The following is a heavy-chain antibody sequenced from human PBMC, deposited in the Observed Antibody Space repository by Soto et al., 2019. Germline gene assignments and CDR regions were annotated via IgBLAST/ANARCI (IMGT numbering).Heavy chain of an antibody. CDR3: VREGRGSFDF. V-gene: IGHV3-23*01. J-gene: IGHJ3*01. D-gene: IGHD5-12*01. Sequence: GGSLRLSCAASGFIFTNYAMNWVRQAPGKGLEWVSVIGGRGNSAYYADSVQGRFTISRDNSKNTLSLQMSSLTADDTAIYYCVREGRGSFDFWGRGTMVTVSS. CDR1: GFIFTNYA. CDR2: IGGRGNSA.